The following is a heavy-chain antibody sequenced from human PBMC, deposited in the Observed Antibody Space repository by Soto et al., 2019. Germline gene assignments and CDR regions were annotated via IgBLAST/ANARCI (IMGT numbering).Heavy chain of an antibody. D-gene: IGHD6-19*01. J-gene: IGHJ3*02. V-gene: IGHV1-69*01. CDR2: IIPIFGTA. Sequence: QVQLVQSGAEVKKPGSSVKVSCKASGGTFSSYAISWVRQAPGQGLEWMGGIIPIFGTANYAQKFQGRVTITADESTSTAYMELSSLRSEDTAVYYCARGGSIAVAGSHDAFDIWGQGTMVTVSS. CDR1: GGTFSSYA. CDR3: ARGGSIAVAGSHDAFDI.